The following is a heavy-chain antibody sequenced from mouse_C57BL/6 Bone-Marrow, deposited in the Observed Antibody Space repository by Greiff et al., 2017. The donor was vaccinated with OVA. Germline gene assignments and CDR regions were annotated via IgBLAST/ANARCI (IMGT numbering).Heavy chain of an antibody. V-gene: IGHV1-56*01. CDR3: AGQLRLRGAMDY. CDR1: GYTFTSHW. Sequence: QVHVKQSGPELVRPGASVKISCKAPGYTFTSHWLQWVRQRPGQGLEWIGEIFPGSGSTYYNEKFKGKATLTVDTSSSTAYMQLSSLTSEDSAVYFCAGQLRLRGAMDYWGQGTSVTVSS. J-gene: IGHJ4*01. D-gene: IGHD3-2*02. CDR2: IFPGSGST.